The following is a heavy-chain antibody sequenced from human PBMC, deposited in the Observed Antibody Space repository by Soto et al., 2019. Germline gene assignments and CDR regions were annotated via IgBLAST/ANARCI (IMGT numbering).Heavy chain of an antibody. CDR3: AKDDLAVVTAYGPYYGMDV. J-gene: IGHJ6*02. V-gene: IGHV3-23*01. Sequence: GGSLRLSCAASGFTFSNAWMNWVRQAPGKGLEWVSAISGSGGSTYYADSVKGRFTISRDNSKNTLYLQMNSLRAEDTAVYYCAKDDLAVVTAYGPYYGMDVWGQGTTVTVS. CDR1: GFTFSNAW. D-gene: IGHD2-21*02. CDR2: ISGSGGST.